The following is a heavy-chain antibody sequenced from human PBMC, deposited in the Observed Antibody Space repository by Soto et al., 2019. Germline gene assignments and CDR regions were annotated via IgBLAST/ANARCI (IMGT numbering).Heavy chain of an antibody. Sequence: QVQLVQSGADVKKPGASVKVSCKASGYSFTNYIITWVRQAPGQGLEWMGWISPYNGNTDYAQNLLGRVTMTTDTSTSTVYMELRSLRSDDTAVYYCARECQRRGLHKYVDLWGRGTLVTVSS. V-gene: IGHV1-18*01. D-gene: IGHD1-26*01. CDR2: ISPYNGNT. J-gene: IGHJ2*01. CDR1: GYSFTNYI. CDR3: ARECQRRGLHKYVDL.